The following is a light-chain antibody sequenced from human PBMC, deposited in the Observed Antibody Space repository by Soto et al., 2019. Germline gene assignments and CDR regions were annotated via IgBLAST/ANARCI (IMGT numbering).Light chain of an antibody. CDR2: DAS. CDR3: QQRSNWPPPIT. J-gene: IGKJ5*01. CDR1: QSVSSY. V-gene: IGKV3-11*01. Sequence: EIALTQSPATLSLSPGERATLSCRASQSVSSYLAWYQQKPGQAPRLLIYDASNTATGIPARFSGSGSGTDFTLTISSLEPDDFAVYYCQQRSNWPPPITFGQGTRLEIK.